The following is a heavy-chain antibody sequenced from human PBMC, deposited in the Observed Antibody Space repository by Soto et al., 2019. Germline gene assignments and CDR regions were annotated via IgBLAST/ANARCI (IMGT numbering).Heavy chain of an antibody. CDR1: GGSISSSSYY. CDR3: ARVGAYCVSTSCHDY. CDR2: IYYSGNA. D-gene: IGHD2-2*01. J-gene: IGHJ4*02. V-gene: IGHV4-39*01. Sequence: PSETLSLTCTVSGGSISSSSYYWGWIRQPPGKGLEWIGSIYYSGNAYYNPSLKRRVTISVDTAKNQFSLKLSSVTAADTAVYYCARVGAYCVSTSCHDYWGQGTLVTVS.